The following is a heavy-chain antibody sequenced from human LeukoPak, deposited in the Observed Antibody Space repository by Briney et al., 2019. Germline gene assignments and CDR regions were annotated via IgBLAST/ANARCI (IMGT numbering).Heavy chain of an antibody. Sequence: GGSLRLSCAGSGFSVSGIHMNWVRRAPGKGLEWVSSISSSSSYIYYADSVKGRFTISRDNAKNSLYLQMNSLRAEDTAVYYCARVEYSSSLTTPHYYYMDVWGKGTTVTVSS. CDR3: ARVEYSSSLTTPHYYYMDV. CDR1: GFSVSGIH. CDR2: ISSSSSYI. V-gene: IGHV3-21*01. D-gene: IGHD6-6*01. J-gene: IGHJ6*03.